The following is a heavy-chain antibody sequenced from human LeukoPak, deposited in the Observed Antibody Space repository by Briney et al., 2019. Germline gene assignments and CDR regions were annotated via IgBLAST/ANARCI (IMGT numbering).Heavy chain of an antibody. Sequence: PGGSLRLSCAASGFTFSNYAMSWVRQAPGKGLEWVSAITGSDGSTYHADSVKGRFTISRDNAKNSLYLQMNSLRAEDTAVYYCARDRVASYFDYWGQGTLVTVSS. CDR1: GFTFSNYA. V-gene: IGHV3-23*01. CDR2: ITGSDGST. CDR3: ARDRVASYFDY. J-gene: IGHJ4*02.